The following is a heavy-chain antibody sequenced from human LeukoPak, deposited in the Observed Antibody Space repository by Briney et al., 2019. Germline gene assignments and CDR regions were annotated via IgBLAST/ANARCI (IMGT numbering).Heavy chain of an antibody. CDR3: AMSGIAARRYYYMDV. CDR2: IKEDGSEK. CDR1: GFTFSSNW. J-gene: IGHJ6*03. Sequence: GGSLRLSCAASGFTFSSNWMSWVRQAPGKGLEWVANIKEDGSEKYYVDSVKGRFTISRDNAKNSLYLQMNSLRAEDTAVYYCAMSGIAARRYYYMDVWGKGTTVTISS. D-gene: IGHD6-13*01. V-gene: IGHV3-7*01.